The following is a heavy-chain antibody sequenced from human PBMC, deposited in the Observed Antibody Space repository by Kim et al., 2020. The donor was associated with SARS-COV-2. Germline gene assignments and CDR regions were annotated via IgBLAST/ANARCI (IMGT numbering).Heavy chain of an antibody. Sequence: YVVSVKSRIIINPDTSENQFSLQLNSVTPEDTAVYFCARDRSVAGHTMDVWGQGTTVTVSS. V-gene: IGHV6-1*01. J-gene: IGHJ6*02. D-gene: IGHD6-13*01. CDR3: ARDRSVAGHTMDV.